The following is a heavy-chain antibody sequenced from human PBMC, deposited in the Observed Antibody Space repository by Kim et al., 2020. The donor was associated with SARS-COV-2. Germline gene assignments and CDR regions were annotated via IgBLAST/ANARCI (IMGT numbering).Heavy chain of an antibody. J-gene: IGHJ4*02. D-gene: IGHD1-26*01. Sequence: SETLSLTCTVSGGSISSYYWSWIRQPPGKGLEWIGYIYYSGSTNYNPSLKSRVTISVDTSKNQFSLKLSSVTAADTAVYYCAREGWEPSHPLDYWGQGTLVTVSS. V-gene: IGHV4-59*01. CDR1: GGSISSYY. CDR3: AREGWEPSHPLDY. CDR2: IYYSGST.